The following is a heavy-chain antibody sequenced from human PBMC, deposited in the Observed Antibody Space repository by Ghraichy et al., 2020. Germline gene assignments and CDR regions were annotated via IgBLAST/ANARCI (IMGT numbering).Heavy chain of an antibody. CDR2: IYYSGST. CDR1: GGSISSGDYY. J-gene: IGHJ4*02. D-gene: IGHD3-16*01. Sequence: SETLSLTCTVSGGSISSGDYYWSWIRQPPGKGLEWIGYIYYSGSTYYNPSLKSRVTISVDTSKNQFSLKLSSVTAADTAVYYCARGRIRLRLGTYFDYWGQGTLVTVSS. V-gene: IGHV4-30-4*01. CDR3: ARGRIRLRLGTYFDY.